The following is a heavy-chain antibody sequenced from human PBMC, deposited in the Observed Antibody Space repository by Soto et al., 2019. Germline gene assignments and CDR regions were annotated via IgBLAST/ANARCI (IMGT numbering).Heavy chain of an antibody. CDR3: ARTGDGYRHYYYGMDV. Sequence: GGSLRLSCAASGFTFSSYGMHWVRQAPGKGLEWVAVISYDGSNKYYADSVKGRFTISRDNSKNTPYLQMNSLRAEDTAVYYCARTGDGYRHYYYGMDVWGQGTTVTVSS. CDR1: GFTFSSYG. J-gene: IGHJ6*02. CDR2: ISYDGSNK. V-gene: IGHV3-30*03. D-gene: IGHD2-21*01.